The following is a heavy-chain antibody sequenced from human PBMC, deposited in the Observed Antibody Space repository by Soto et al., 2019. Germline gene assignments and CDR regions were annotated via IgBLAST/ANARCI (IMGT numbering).Heavy chain of an antibody. CDR1: GFTFSSYA. J-gene: IGHJ5*02. CDR3: ARDQLYYYDSTGCDP. V-gene: IGHV3-30-3*01. D-gene: IGHD3-22*01. Sequence: GGSLRLSCAASGFTFSSYAMHWVRQAPGKGLEWVAVISYDGSNKYYADSVKGRFTISRDNSKNTLYLQMNSLRAEDTAVYYCARDQLYYYDSTGCDPWGQGTLVTVSS. CDR2: ISYDGSNK.